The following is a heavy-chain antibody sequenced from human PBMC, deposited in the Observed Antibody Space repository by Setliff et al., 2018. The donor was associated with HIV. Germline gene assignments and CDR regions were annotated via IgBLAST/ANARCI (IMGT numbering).Heavy chain of an antibody. J-gene: IGHJ4*02. CDR2: IKPASGDT. V-gene: IGHV1-3*01. CDR3: GRNGCSGDSYFCDLDS. CDR1: GYSFTNYA. D-gene: IGHD2-21*02. Sequence: ASVKVSCKASGYSFTNYAIHWVRLAPGQRLEWMGWIKPASGDTQYSQKFQGRATITRDTSASKVYMEVSRLKSEDTAVYFCGRNGCSGDSYFCDLDSWGQGTLVTVSS.